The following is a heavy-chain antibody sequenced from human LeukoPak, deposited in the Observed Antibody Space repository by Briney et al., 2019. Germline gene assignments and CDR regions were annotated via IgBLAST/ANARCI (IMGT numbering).Heavy chain of an antibody. Sequence: SETLSLTCAVYGGSFSGYYWSWIRQPPGKGLEWIGEINHSGSTNYNPSLKSRVTISVDTSKNQFSLKLSSVTAADMAVYYCARDASGSWYPYYYGMDVWGQGTTVTVSS. CDR3: ARDASGSWYPYYYGMDV. D-gene: IGHD6-13*01. CDR1: GGSFSGYY. V-gene: IGHV4-34*01. CDR2: INHSGST. J-gene: IGHJ6*02.